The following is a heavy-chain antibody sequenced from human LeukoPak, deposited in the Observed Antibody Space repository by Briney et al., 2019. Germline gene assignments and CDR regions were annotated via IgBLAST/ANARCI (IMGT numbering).Heavy chain of an antibody. CDR2: IHPDGSDT. V-gene: IGHV3-74*01. Sequence: GGSLRLSCAVSGFAFSTYWMHWVRRAPGKGRVWVSLIHPDGSDTNYAASVKGRFTISRDNAKNTLYLQMDSLRADDTAVYYCARGYNYGMDVWGQGTTVTVSS. CDR3: ARGYNYGMDV. CDR1: GFAFSTYW. J-gene: IGHJ6*02. D-gene: IGHD2-2*02.